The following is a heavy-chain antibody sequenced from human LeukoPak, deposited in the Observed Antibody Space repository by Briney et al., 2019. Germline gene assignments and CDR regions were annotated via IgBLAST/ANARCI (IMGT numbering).Heavy chain of an antibody. CDR1: GFTFRSYP. CDR3: AKDLPAGSWGSVDFYYGLDV. D-gene: IGHD3-16*01. CDR2: ISGSAGRT. V-gene: IGHV3-23*01. J-gene: IGHJ6*02. Sequence: GGSLRLSCAASGFTFRSYPMNWVRQAPGKGLEWVSFISGSAGRTYYADSVQGRFTISRDNSKDTLYLQMNSLRADDTAVYYCAKDLPAGSWGSVDFYYGLDVWGQGTTSPSP.